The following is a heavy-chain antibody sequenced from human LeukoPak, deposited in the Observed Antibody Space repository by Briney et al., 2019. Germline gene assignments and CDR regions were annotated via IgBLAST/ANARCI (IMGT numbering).Heavy chain of an antibody. CDR2: IYYSGST. D-gene: IGHD5-24*01. V-gene: IGHV4-59*01. CDR1: GGSITRYS. J-gene: IGHJ4*02. Sequence: PSETLSLTCAVSGGSITRYSWSWIRQPPRKGLEWIGYIYYSGSTNYNPALKSRVTISVDTSKNQISLKLSSVTAADTAVYYCAREVGYTFDHWGQGTLVTVSS. CDR3: AREVGYTFDH.